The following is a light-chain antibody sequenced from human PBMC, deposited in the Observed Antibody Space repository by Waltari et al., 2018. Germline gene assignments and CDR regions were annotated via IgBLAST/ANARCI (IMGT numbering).Light chain of an antibody. Sequence: SYVLTPPPSVSVAPGETATITCGGNNIESKRVHWYRQRPGQAPVLVISYDSDRPSGILERFSGSNSGNTATLTISRVEAGDEADYYCQVWDANNDPGVFGTGTEVTVL. CDR2: YDS. J-gene: IGLJ1*01. CDR1: NIESKR. CDR3: QVWDANNDPGV. V-gene: IGLV3-21*01.